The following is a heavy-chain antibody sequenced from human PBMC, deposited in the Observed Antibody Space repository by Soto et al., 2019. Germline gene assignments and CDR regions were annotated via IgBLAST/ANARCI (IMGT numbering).Heavy chain of an antibody. CDR2: IYYSGST. V-gene: IGHV4-61*01. CDR1: GGSVTTGSYY. Sequence: QGQLQESGPGLVKPSETLSLTCTVSGGSVTTGSYYWSWIRQPPGKGLEWIGYIYYSGSTNYNPSLKSRVTISVDTSKNQFSLMLRSVTAADTAVYYCANYPTTVTSDYWGQGTLVTVSS. CDR3: ANYPTTVTSDY. D-gene: IGHD4-17*01. J-gene: IGHJ4*02.